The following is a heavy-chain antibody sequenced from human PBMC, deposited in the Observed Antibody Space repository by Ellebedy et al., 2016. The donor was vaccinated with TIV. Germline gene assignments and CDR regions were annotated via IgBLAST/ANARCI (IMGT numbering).Heavy chain of an antibody. CDR3: AREGRYYDSSGPDAFDI. Sequence: AASVKVSCKASGYTFTGYYIHWVRQAPGQGLEWMGWINPNSGVTNYAQKFQDWVTMTRDTSITTAYMELSRLKSDDTAVYYCAREGRYYDSSGPDAFDIWGQGTMVTVSS. CDR1: GYTFTGYY. D-gene: IGHD3-22*01. V-gene: IGHV1-2*04. J-gene: IGHJ3*02. CDR2: INPNSGVT.